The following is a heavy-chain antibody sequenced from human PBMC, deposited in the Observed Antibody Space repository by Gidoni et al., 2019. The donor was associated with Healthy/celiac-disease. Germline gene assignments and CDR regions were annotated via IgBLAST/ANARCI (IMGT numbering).Heavy chain of an antibody. D-gene: IGHD2-2*01. CDR3: ARPAKGGTSRPFDY. Sequence: QVQLVQSGAEVKKPGSSVKVSCKASGGTCSSYAISWVRQAPGQGLEWMGGIIPIFGTANYAQKFQGRVTITADESTSTAYMELSSLRSEDTAVYYCARPAKGGTSRPFDYWGQGTLVTVSS. J-gene: IGHJ4*02. V-gene: IGHV1-69*01. CDR2: IIPIFGTA. CDR1: GGTCSSYA.